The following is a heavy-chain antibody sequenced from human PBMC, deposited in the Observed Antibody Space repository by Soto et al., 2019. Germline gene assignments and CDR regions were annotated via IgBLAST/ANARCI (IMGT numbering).Heavy chain of an antibody. CDR1: GFTFSSYG. J-gene: IGHJ6*03. D-gene: IGHD6-6*01. Sequence: GGSLRLSCAASGFTFSSYGMHWVRQAPGKGLEWVAVIWYDGSNKYYADSVKGRFTISRDNSKNTLYLQMNSLRAEDTAVYYCARTPTDNGSSSYRPEDYYYYYMDVWGKGTTVTVSS. CDR3: ARTPTDNGSSSYRPEDYYYYYMDV. CDR2: IWYDGSNK. V-gene: IGHV3-33*01.